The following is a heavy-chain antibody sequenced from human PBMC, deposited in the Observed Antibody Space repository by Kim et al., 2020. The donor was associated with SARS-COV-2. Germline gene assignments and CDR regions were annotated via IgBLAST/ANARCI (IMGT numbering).Heavy chain of an antibody. CDR3: ARKVGAIYHEIDY. Sequence: GGSLRLSCAASGFTFSSETMEWVRQAPGKGLEWVSSITSSSDFIFYADSVKGRFTVARDNRKNILSLQMNSLKAEDTAIYYCARKVGAIYHEIDYWGQGTLVTVSS. V-gene: IGHV3-21*06. CDR1: GFTFSSET. J-gene: IGHJ4*02. CDR2: ITSSSDFI. D-gene: IGHD1-26*01.